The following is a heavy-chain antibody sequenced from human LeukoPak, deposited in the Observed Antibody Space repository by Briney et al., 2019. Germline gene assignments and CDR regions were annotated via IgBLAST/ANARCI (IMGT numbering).Heavy chain of an antibody. J-gene: IGHJ5*02. CDR1: GGSISSGGYY. CDR3: ARETPKIRFDP. V-gene: IGHV4-31*03. Sequence: SETLSLTCTVSGGSISSGGYYWSWIRQHPGKGLEWIGYIYYSGSTYYNPSLKSRVTISVDTSKNQFSLKLSSVTAADTAVCYCARETPKIRFDPWGQGTLVTVSS. CDR2: IYYSGST.